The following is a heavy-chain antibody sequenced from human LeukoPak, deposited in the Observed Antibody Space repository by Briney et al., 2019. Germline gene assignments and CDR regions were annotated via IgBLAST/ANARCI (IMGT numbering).Heavy chain of an antibody. D-gene: IGHD4/OR15-4a*01. V-gene: IGHV4-4*07. CDR2: IYTSGST. CDR3: ARDSGYDYGRVYFDL. Sequence: PSETLSLTCTVSGGSISSYYWSWIRQPAGKGLEWIGRIYTSGSTNYNPSLKGRLTISLDPSNNQFSLRLSSMTAADTAVYYCARDSGYDYGRVYFDLWGQGTLVTVSS. CDR1: GGSISSYY. J-gene: IGHJ4*02.